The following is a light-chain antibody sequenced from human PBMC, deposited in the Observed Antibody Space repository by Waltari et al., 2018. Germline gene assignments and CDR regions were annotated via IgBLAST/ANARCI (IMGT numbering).Light chain of an antibody. J-gene: IGKJ1*01. CDR2: GAS. CDR3: QQYVSLPAT. Sequence: EIVLTQSPGTLSLSPGDRAILSCRASQSVSKYLAWYQQKPGQAPRLLIFGASSRATGIPDRFSGSWSGTDLSLTISRVDPEDFAVYYCQQYVSLPATFGQGTKVEIE. CDR1: QSVSKY. V-gene: IGKV3-20*01.